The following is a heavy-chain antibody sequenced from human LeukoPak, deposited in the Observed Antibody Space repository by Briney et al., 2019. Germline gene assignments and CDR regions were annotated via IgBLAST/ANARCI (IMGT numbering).Heavy chain of an antibody. CDR3: ARGGYRDGDVE. D-gene: IGHD5-18*01. Sequence: PSETLSLTCTASGGSISSGSYYWSWIRQPAGKGLEWIGRVYTSGSTNYNPSLKSRVTISIDTSKNQFSLNLSSVTAADTAFYYCARGGYRDGDVEWGQGTLVTVSS. J-gene: IGHJ4*02. V-gene: IGHV4-61*02. CDR2: VYTSGST. CDR1: GGSISSGSYY.